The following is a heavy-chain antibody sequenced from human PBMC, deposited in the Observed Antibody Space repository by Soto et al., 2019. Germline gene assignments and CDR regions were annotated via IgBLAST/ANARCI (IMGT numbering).Heavy chain of an antibody. Sequence: QVQLQESGPGLVKPSETLSLTCTVSGGSISSYYWSWIRQPAGKGLEWIGRIYTSGSTNYNPSLKRRVTMSVDTSKNQFSLKLSSVTAADTAVYYCARDPIAVAGEGAACDIWGQGTMVTVSS. J-gene: IGHJ3*02. CDR3: ARDPIAVAGEGAACDI. CDR2: IYTSGST. V-gene: IGHV4-4*07. D-gene: IGHD6-19*01. CDR1: GGSISSYY.